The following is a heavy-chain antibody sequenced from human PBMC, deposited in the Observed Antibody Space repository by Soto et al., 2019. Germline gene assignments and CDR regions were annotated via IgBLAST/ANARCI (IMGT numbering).Heavy chain of an antibody. CDR1: GDSVSSNSAA. J-gene: IGHJ6*02. D-gene: IGHD2-8*01. CDR3: ARDLVYCTNGVCNYYYYGMDV. Sequence: SQSLSLTCAISGDSVSSNSAAWNWIRQSPSRGLEWLGRTYYRSKWYNDYAVSVKSRITINPDTSKNQFSLQLNSVTPEDTAVYYCARDLVYCTNGVCNYYYYGMDVWGQGTTVTVSS. V-gene: IGHV6-1*01. CDR2: TYYRSKWYN.